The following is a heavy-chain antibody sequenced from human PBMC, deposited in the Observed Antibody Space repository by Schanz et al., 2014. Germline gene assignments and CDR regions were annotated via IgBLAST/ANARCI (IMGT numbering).Heavy chain of an antibody. Sequence: EVQLVESGGGLVQPGGSLRLSCAASGFTFSVYWMHWVRQPPGEGLVSVSRISGDGTTTSYADSVKGRFTISRDNAKNTLYLQMTGLRAEDTAIYYCAKGKDSPYYFDDWGQGTLVTVSS. D-gene: IGHD2-15*01. CDR2: ISGDGTTT. J-gene: IGHJ4*02. CDR1: GFTFSVYW. CDR3: AKGKDSPYYFDD. V-gene: IGHV3-74*01.